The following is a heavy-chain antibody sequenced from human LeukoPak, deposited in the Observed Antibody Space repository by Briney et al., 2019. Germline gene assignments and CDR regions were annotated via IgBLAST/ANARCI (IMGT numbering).Heavy chain of an antibody. D-gene: IGHD5-24*01. V-gene: IGHV4-30-4*01. Sequence: SETLSLTCTVSGGSISSGDYYWSWIRQPPGKGLEWIGYIYYSGSTYYNPSLKSRVTISVDTSKNQFSLKLSSVTAADTAVYYCARDRKGVEMATIGFDYWGQGTLVTVSS. CDR2: IYYSGST. CDR3: ARDRKGVEMATIGFDY. J-gene: IGHJ4*02. CDR1: GGSISSGDYY.